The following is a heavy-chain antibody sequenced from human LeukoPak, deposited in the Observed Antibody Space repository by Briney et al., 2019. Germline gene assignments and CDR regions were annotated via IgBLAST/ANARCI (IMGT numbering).Heavy chain of an antibody. V-gene: IGHV3-13*01. J-gene: IGHJ6*03. CDR3: AKNDGFWSGLSYYYYYMDV. CDR2: IGTAGEI. Sequence: PGGSLRLSCAASGFTFGSYDMHWVRQATGKGLEWVSGIGTAGEIYYPGSVKGRFTISRENAKNSLYLQMNSLRAEDTAVYYCAKNDGFWSGLSYYYYYMDVWGKGTTVTVSS. CDR1: GFTFGSYD. D-gene: IGHD3-3*01.